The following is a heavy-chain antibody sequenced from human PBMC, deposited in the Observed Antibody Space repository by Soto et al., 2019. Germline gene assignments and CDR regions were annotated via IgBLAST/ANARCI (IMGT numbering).Heavy chain of an antibody. Sequence: EVQVLESGGGLVQPGGSLRLSCAGPGFTFINYAMNWVRQAPGKGLEWVSSISGGGDAAFFPDSVRGRCTISRDNSKNTVTLQMNSMGVDDTAVYYCARKILGSTTRPNYWYFDLWGRGTLVTVSS. V-gene: IGHV3-23*01. CDR1: GFTFINYA. D-gene: IGHD7-27*01. J-gene: IGHJ2*01. CDR2: ISGGGDAA. CDR3: ARKILGSTTRPNYWYFDL.